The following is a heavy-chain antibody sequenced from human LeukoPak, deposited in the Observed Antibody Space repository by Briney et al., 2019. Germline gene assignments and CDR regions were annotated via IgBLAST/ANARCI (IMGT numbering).Heavy chain of an antibody. Sequence: GGSLRLSCAASGFTFSSYGMHWVRQAPGKGLEWVAVIWYDGSNKYYADSVKGRFTISRDNSKNTLYLQMNSLRAEDTAVYYCAGSIALAGTIDYWGQGTLVTVSS. J-gene: IGHJ4*02. CDR3: AGSIALAGTIDY. CDR2: IWYDGSNK. V-gene: IGHV3-33*01. CDR1: GFTFSSYG. D-gene: IGHD6-19*01.